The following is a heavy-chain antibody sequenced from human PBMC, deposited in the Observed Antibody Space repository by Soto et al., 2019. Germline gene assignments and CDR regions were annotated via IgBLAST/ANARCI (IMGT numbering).Heavy chain of an antibody. V-gene: IGHV4-59*08. CDR3: ARHAPPRFLEWDY. J-gene: IGHJ4*02. D-gene: IGHD3-3*01. Sequence: QVQLQESGPGLVKPSETLSLTCTVSAGSISTYYWSWIRQPPGKGLEWIGNIYYSGSTNYNPSLKSRVTISVDTSKNQFSLKLSSVTAADTAVYYCARHAPPRFLEWDYWGQGTLVTVSS. CDR2: IYYSGST. CDR1: AGSISTYY.